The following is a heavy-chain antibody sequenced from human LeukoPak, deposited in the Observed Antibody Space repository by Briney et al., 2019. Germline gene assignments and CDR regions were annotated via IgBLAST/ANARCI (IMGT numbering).Heavy chain of an antibody. D-gene: IGHD4-23*01. CDR3: SKNRPPPAVTGLGY. V-gene: IGHV3-23*01. CDR2: ISGSGGST. CDR1: GFTFSSYA. Sequence: PGRSLRLSCAASGFTFSSYAMSWVRQAPGKGLEWVSAISGSGGSTYYADSVKGRSTIARDNSKSTLYLQMNSLRAEDTAVYYCSKNRPPPAVTGLGYWGQGTLVTVSS. J-gene: IGHJ4*02.